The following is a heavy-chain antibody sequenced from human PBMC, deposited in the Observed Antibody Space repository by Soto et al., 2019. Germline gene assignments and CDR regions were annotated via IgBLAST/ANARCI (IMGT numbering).Heavy chain of an antibody. CDR2: FDPEDGET. V-gene: IGHV1-24*01. CDR1: GYTLTELF. J-gene: IGHJ4*02. CDR3: ATDRYLY. Sequence: GAPVKGSCKVSGYTLTELFMHWVRQAPGKGLEWMGGFDPEDGETIYAQKFQCRVTMTEDTSTDKAYMELSSVRSEDTAVYYCATDRYLYWGQGSLVTVSS. D-gene: IGHD1-20*01.